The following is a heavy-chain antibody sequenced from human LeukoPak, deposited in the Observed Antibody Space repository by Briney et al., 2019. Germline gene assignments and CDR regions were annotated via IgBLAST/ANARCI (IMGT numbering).Heavy chain of an antibody. J-gene: IGHJ4*02. CDR1: GFTFSSYA. CDR3: AKDLMYYDFWSGSLY. D-gene: IGHD3-3*01. CDR2: ISYDGSNK. V-gene: IGHV3-30*04. Sequence: GGSLRLSCAASGFTFSSYAMHWVRQAPGKGLEWVAVISYDGSNKYYADSVKGRFTISRDNSKNTLYLQMNSLRAEDTAVYYCAKDLMYYDFWSGSLYWGQGTLVTVSS.